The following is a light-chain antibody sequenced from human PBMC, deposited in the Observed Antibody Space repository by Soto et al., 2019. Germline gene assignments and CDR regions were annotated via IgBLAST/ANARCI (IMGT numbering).Light chain of an antibody. J-gene: IGKJ1*01. CDR2: LAS. Sequence: DIQLTQSPSTLSASVGDRITITCRASQSVSSSLAWYQQQPGKAPRLLIYLASNLQSGVPSRFGGAGSGTEFTLTISSLQPDDFATYYCQQYNTYSRTFGQGTKVEI. CDR1: QSVSSS. CDR3: QQYNTYSRT. V-gene: IGKV1-5*03.